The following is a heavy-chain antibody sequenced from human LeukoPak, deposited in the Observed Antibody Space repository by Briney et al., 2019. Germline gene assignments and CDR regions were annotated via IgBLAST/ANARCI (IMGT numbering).Heavy chain of an antibody. CDR3: ARLLWYFDL. V-gene: IGHV4-38-2*01. J-gene: IGHJ2*01. CDR2: IYHSGST. Sequence: PSETLSLTCAVSGYSTSSGYYWGWIRQPPGKGLEWIGSIYHSGSTYYNPSLKSRVTISVDTSKNQFSLKLSSVTAADTAVYYCARLLWYFDLWGRGTLVTVSS. CDR1: GYSTSSGYY.